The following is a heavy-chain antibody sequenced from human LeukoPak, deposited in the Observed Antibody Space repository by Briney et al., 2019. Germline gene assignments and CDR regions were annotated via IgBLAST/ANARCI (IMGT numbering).Heavy chain of an antibody. CDR1: GYTFTSYD. CDR3: ARDGGSGFLEWFSSFPYYYMDV. D-gene: IGHD3-3*01. Sequence: EASVTVPCKASGYTFTSYDINWVRQAPGQGLEWMGWMNPNSGNTGYAQKFQGRVTITRNTSISTAYMELRSLRSDDTAVYYCARDGGSGFLEWFSSFPYYYMDVWGKGTTVTVSS. CDR2: MNPNSGNT. J-gene: IGHJ6*03. V-gene: IGHV1-8*03.